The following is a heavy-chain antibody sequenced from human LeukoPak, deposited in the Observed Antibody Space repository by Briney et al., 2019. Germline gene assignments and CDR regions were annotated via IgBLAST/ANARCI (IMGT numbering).Heavy chain of an antibody. J-gene: IGHJ4*02. Sequence: LGGSLRLSCAASGFTFSSYSMNWVRQASGKGLEWVSYISSSSSTIYYADSVKGRFTISRDNAKNSLYLQMNSLRAEDTAVYYCARKRRGAYYYDSSGPGDYWGQGTLVTVSS. V-gene: IGHV3-48*04. CDR2: ISSSSSTI. D-gene: IGHD3-22*01. CDR3: ARKRRGAYYYDSSGPGDY. CDR1: GFTFSSYS.